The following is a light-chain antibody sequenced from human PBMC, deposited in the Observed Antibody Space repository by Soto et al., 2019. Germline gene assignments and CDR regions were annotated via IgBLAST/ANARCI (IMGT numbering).Light chain of an antibody. CDR3: QQRGT. Sequence: IKMSLSPSTLSASVGDRVTITCRASQSVSDWLACYQQKPGNPPKLLIYGASSRATGIPDRFSGSGSGTDFTLTISSLESEDFAVYYCQQRGTFGQGTRLENK. CDR1: QSVSDW. J-gene: IGKJ5*01. V-gene: IGKV1-5*01. CDR2: GAS.